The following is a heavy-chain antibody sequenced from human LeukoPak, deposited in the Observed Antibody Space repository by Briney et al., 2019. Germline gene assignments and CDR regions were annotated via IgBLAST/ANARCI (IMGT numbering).Heavy chain of an antibody. Sequence: SETLSLTCTVSGGSISSYYWSWIRQPPGKGLEWIGYIYYSGSTYYNPSLKSRVTISVDTSKNQFSLKLSSVTAADTAVYYCARGAVVVPAAISYWGRGTLVTVSS. D-gene: IGHD2-2*01. CDR1: GGSISSYY. V-gene: IGHV4-30-4*08. CDR2: IYYSGST. J-gene: IGHJ4*02. CDR3: ARGAVVVPAAISY.